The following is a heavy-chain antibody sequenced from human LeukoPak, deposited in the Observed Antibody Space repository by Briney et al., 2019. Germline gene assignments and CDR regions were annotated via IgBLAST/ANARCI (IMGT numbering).Heavy chain of an antibody. V-gene: IGHV3-7*03. CDR1: GFTFSNYW. D-gene: IGHD6-19*01. Sequence: PGGSLRLSCEASGFTFSNYWMSWVRQAPGKGLEWVANIKRDGSEKYFVDSVKGRFTISRDNAKNSMFLQMNSLRAEDTALYYCVRDGNSGWHFDHWGQGTQVAVSS. J-gene: IGHJ4*02. CDR3: VRDGNSGWHFDH. CDR2: IKRDGSEK.